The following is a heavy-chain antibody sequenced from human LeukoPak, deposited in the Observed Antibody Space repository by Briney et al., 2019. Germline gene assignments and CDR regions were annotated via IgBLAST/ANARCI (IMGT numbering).Heavy chain of an antibody. J-gene: IGHJ6*02. CDR1: GGSLRTYY. CDR2: VNHIGTT. CDR3: ARASRFYYGLDV. Sequence: SETLSLTCGVYGGSLRTYYWTWVRQPPGKGLEWIGEVNHIGTTNYNPTLESRVTISVGTAKNHLSLKLTSVTAADAAVYYCARASRFYYGLDVWGQGTTVTVSS. V-gene: IGHV4-34*01.